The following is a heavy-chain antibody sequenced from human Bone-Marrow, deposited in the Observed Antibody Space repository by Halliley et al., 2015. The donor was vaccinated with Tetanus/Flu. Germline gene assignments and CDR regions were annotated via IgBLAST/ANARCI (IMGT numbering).Heavy chain of an antibody. V-gene: IGHV4-31*03. CDR2: IYYSGST. CDR3: ARGLWYSDSGSKTHFDY. CDR1: GGSISSGGYY. J-gene: IGHJ4*02. D-gene: IGHD3-10*01. Sequence: TLSLTCTVSGGSISSGGYYWIWIRQHPGKGLEWIGYIYYSGSTYYNPSLKSRVTISVDTSKNQFSLKLRSVTAADTAVYYCARGLWYSDSGSKTHFDYWGQGTLVTVAS.